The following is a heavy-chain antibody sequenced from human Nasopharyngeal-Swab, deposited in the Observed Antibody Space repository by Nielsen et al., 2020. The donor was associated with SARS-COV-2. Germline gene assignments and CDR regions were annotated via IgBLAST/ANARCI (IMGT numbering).Heavy chain of an antibody. CDR1: GFTFSDYY. J-gene: IGHJ3*02. Sequence: GESLKISCAASGFTFSDYYMSWIRQAPGKGLEWVSAISGSGTTYYADSVKGRFTISRDNSKNTLSLQMNSLRAEDTAVYYCAKGDTNGANDAFDIWGQGTMVTVSS. V-gene: IGHV3-23*01. D-gene: IGHD2-8*01. CDR2: ISGSGTT. CDR3: AKGDTNGANDAFDI.